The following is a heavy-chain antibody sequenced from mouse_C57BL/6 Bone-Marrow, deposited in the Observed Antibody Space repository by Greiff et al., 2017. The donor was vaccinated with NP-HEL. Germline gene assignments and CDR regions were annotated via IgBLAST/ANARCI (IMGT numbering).Heavy chain of an antibody. V-gene: IGHV3-6*01. Sequence: DVKVEESGPGLVKPSQSLSLTCSVTGYSITSGYYWNWIRQFPGNKLEWMGYISYDGSNNYNPSLKNRISITRDTSKNQFFLKLNSVTTEDTATYYCARRAYGLYYFDYWGQGTTLTVSS. CDR1: GYSITSGYY. D-gene: IGHD2-2*01. CDR3: ARRAYGLYYFDY. CDR2: ISYDGSN. J-gene: IGHJ2*01.